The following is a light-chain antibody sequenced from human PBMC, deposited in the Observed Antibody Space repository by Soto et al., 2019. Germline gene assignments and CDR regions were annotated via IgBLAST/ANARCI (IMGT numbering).Light chain of an antibody. CDR1: QSANSH. CDR3: QQRSKWPPT. V-gene: IGKV3-11*01. J-gene: IGKJ3*01. CDR2: DAS. Sequence: EIVLTQSPATLSLSPGERGTLSCRASQSANSHLAWYQQKPGQAPRLLIYDASNRATGIPPRFSGSGSGTDFTFTISSLEPEDFAVYYCQQRSKWPPTFGPGTKVDIK.